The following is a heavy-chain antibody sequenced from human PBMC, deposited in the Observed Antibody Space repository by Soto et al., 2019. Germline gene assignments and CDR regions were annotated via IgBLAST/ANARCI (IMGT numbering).Heavy chain of an antibody. J-gene: IGHJ4*02. CDR3: TRDPMYYDILTGNFDY. Sequence: SQTLSLTCAISGDSVSSNSAAWNWIRHSPSRGLEWLGRTYYRSKWYNDYAVSVKSRITINPDTSKNQFSLQLNSVTPEDTAVYYCTRDPMYYDILTGNFDYWGQGTLVTVSS. CDR1: GDSVSSNSAA. D-gene: IGHD3-9*01. CDR2: TYYRSKWYN. V-gene: IGHV6-1*01.